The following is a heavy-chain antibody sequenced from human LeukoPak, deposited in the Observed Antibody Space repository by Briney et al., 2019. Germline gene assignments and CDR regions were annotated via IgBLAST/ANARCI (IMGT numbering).Heavy chain of an antibody. CDR1: GFTFSSYA. J-gene: IGHJ4*02. D-gene: IGHD2-21*02. CDR2: ISYDGSNK. Sequence: GGSLRLSCAASGFTFSSYAMHWVRQAPGKGLEWVAVISYDGSNKYYADSVKGRFTISRDNSKNTLYLQMNSLRAEDTAVYYCARAGTAYCGGDCYSVLGYWGQGTLVTVSS. V-gene: IGHV3-30-3*01. CDR3: ARAGTAYCGGDCYSVLGY.